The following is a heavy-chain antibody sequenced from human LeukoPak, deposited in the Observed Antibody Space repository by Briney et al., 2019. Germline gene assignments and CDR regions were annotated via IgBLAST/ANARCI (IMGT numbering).Heavy chain of an antibody. D-gene: IGHD6-13*01. V-gene: IGHV4-4*02. CDR1: GGSISSSNW. CDR3: ARVRAAAGRDAFDI. CDR2: IYHSGST. J-gene: IGHJ3*02. Sequence: SETLSLTCAVSGGSISSSNWWSWVRQPPGKGLEWIGEIYHSGSTNYNPSLKSRVTISVDKSKNQFSLKLSSVTAADTAVYYCARVRAAAGRDAFDIWGQGTMVTVSS.